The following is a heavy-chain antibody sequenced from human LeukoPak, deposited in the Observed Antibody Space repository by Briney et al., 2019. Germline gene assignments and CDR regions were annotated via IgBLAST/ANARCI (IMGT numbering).Heavy chain of an antibody. CDR2: IYYSGSI. CDR1: GGSISHYY. CDR3: ARTFYEQMPHFDY. V-gene: IGHV4-59*01. Sequence: SETLSLTCTVSGGSISHYYWSWIRQPPGKGLEWIGYIYYSGSINYNPSLKSRVTISVDTSKNQFSLKLNSVTAADTAVYYCARTFYEQMPHFDYWGQGTLVTVSS. J-gene: IGHJ4*02. D-gene: IGHD3-16*01.